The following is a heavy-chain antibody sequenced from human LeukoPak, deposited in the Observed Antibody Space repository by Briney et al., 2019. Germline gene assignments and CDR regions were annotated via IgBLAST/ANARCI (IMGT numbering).Heavy chain of an antibody. CDR3: ARRRITMVRGHNPSKYYFDY. J-gene: IGHJ4*02. CDR1: GGSSSGYY. V-gene: IGHV4-34*01. Sequence: SETLSLTCAVYGGSSSGYYWSWIRQPPGKGLEWVGEINHSGSTNYNPSLKSRVTISVDTSKNQFSLKLSSVTAADTAVYYCARRRITMVRGHNPSKYYFDYWGQGTLVTVSS. CDR2: INHSGST. D-gene: IGHD3-10*01.